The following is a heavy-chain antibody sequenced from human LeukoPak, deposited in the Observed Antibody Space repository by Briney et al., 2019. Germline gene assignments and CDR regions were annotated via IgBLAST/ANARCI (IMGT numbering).Heavy chain of an antibody. CDR3: ARAPNYYGSGSYSNDY. V-gene: IGHV1-2*02. J-gene: IGHJ4*02. CDR2: INPNSGGT. CDR1: GYTFTGYY. D-gene: IGHD3-10*01. Sequence: ASVKVSCKASGYTFTGYYMHWVRQAPGQGLEWMGWINPNSGGTNYAQKFQGRVTMTRDTSISTAYMELSRLRSDDTAVYYGARAPNYYGSGSYSNDYWGQGTLVTVSS.